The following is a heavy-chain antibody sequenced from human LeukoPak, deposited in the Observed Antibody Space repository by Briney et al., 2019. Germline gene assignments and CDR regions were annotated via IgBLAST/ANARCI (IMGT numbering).Heavy chain of an antibody. V-gene: IGHV4-34*01. J-gene: IGHJ4*02. D-gene: IGHD5-24*01. CDR3: FGDGYNSRDY. Sequence: PSETLSLTCGVYGGSFSGYYWSWIRQPPGKGLEWIGEINHSGSTNYNPSLKSRVTISVDTSKNQFSLKLSSVTAADTAVYYCFGDGYNSRDYWGQGTLVTVSS. CDR1: GGSFSGYY. CDR2: INHSGST.